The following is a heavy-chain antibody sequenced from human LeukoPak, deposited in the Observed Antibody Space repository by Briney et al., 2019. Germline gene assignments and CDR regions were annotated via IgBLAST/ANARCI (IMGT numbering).Heavy chain of an antibody. CDR2: INHSGST. J-gene: IGHJ4*02. D-gene: IGHD2-21*02. V-gene: IGHV4-34*01. CDR3: ARHSYCGGDCYYLDS. Sequence: SETLSLTCAVYGGSFSGYYWSWIRQPPGKGLEWIGEINHSGSTNYNPSLKSRVTISVDTSKNQFSLILSSVTAADTAVYYCARHSYCGGDCYYLDSWGQGTLVTVSS. CDR1: GGSFSGYY.